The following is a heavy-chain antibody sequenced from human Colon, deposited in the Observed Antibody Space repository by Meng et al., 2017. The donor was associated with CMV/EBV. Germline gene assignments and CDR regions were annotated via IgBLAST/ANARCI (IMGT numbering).Heavy chain of an antibody. Sequence: GGSLRLSCAASGFTFSSYEMNWVRQAPGKGLEWVSYISSSGSTIYYADSVKGLFTISRDNAKNPLYLQMNSLRAEDTAVYYCARSNCTSTSCYLTFYYYGMDVWGQGTTVTVSS. CDR1: GFTFSSYE. CDR2: ISSSGSTI. CDR3: ARSNCTSTSCYLTFYYYGMDV. D-gene: IGHD2-2*01. V-gene: IGHV3-48*03. J-gene: IGHJ6*02.